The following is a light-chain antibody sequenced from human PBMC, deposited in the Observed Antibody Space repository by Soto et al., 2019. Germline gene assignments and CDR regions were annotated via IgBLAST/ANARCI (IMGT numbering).Light chain of an antibody. J-gene: IGKJ4*01. CDR1: QSVGTY. Sequence: DIQMTQSPSTLSASVGDSVTITCRASQSVGTYLAWYQQKSGKAPNLLIYDASSSSSGVTSRFAGSGSGTEFTLTINSLQPDDFATYYCQQYNSYPPLTFGGGAKVEIK. V-gene: IGKV1-5*01. CDR2: DAS. CDR3: QQYNSYPPLT.